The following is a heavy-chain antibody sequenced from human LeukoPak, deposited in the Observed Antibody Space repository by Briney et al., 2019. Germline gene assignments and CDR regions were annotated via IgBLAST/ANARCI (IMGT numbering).Heavy chain of an antibody. CDR2: ISGDSTDI. D-gene: IGHD3-22*01. V-gene: IGHV3-21*01. CDR1: GFTFSNYA. Sequence: GGSLRLSCAASGFTFSNYAMNWVRQAPGKGLEWVSSISGDSTDIYYADSVRGQFTISRDNAKNSLYLQINSLRAEDMAIYYCVRRGYYDSSGYDYWGQGTLVTVSS. CDR3: VRRGYYDSSGYDY. J-gene: IGHJ4*02.